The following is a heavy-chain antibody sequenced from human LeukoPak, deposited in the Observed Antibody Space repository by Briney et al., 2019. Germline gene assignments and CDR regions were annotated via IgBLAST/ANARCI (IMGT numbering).Heavy chain of an antibody. Sequence: GGSLRLSCAASGFIFSTYGMHWVRQAPGKGLEWVAVISYDGSNKYYADSVKGRFTISRDNSKNTLYLQMNSLRAEGTAVYYCARDGGIAVAGTFGPFDYWGQGTLVTVSS. D-gene: IGHD6-19*01. CDR3: ARDGGIAVAGTFGPFDY. J-gene: IGHJ4*02. CDR1: GFIFSTYG. CDR2: ISYDGSNK. V-gene: IGHV3-30*19.